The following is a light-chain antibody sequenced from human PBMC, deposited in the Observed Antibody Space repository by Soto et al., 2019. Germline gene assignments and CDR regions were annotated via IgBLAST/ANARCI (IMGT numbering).Light chain of an antibody. J-gene: IGKJ5*01. Sequence: DIQMTQSPSSLSASVGDRVTITCRASQSISSYLNWYQQKPGKAPKLLIYDASNLETGVPSRFSGGGSGTDFTFTITSLQPEDIATYYCQHYDHVQVTFGQGTRLEIK. CDR2: DAS. V-gene: IGKV1-33*01. CDR3: QHYDHVQVT. CDR1: QSISSY.